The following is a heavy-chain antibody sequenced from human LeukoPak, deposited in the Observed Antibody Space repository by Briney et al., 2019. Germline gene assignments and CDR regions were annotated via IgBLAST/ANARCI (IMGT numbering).Heavy chain of an antibody. Sequence: RGASVTVSCKASGYTFSSYHIHWVRQAPGQELEWMGKINPSFNPGVDVTSYAQKFQGRVTMTRDISTNTVYMELSSLTSEDTAVYYCARAWESIAGYYFDYWGQGTLVTVSS. V-gene: IGHV1-46*01. J-gene: IGHJ4*02. D-gene: IGHD1-26*01. CDR2: INPSFNPGVDVT. CDR3: ARAWESIAGYYFDY. CDR1: GYTFSSYH.